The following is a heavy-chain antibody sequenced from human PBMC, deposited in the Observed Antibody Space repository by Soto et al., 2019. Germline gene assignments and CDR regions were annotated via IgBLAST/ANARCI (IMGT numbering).Heavy chain of an antibody. Sequence: QLQLQESGPGLVKPSETLSLTCTVSGGSISSSSYYWGWIRQPPGKGLEWIGSIYYSGSTYYNPSLKSRVTISVATSQNQFSLKLSSVTAADTAVYYCARSTADIFLLPAATVDYWGQGTLVTVSS. D-gene: IGHD2-2*01. V-gene: IGHV4-39*01. J-gene: IGHJ4*02. CDR3: ARSTADIFLLPAATVDY. CDR1: GGSISSSSYY. CDR2: IYYSGST.